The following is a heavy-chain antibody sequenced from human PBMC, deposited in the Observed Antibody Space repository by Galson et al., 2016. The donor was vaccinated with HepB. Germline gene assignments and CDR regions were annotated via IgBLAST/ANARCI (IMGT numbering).Heavy chain of an antibody. Sequence: SLRLSCAASGFTFANYAMHWVRQAPGKGLEWVSGISWNSGTIGYADSVKGRFTISRDDAKNSLFLQMNSLRVEDTALYFCLKSPSAKLDLSSRPGAAAADPVWGQGTLVTVSS. CDR2: ISWNSGTI. V-gene: IGHV3-9*01. D-gene: IGHD6-13*01. CDR1: GFTFANYA. J-gene: IGHJ4*02. CDR3: LKSPSAKLDLSSRPGAAAADPV.